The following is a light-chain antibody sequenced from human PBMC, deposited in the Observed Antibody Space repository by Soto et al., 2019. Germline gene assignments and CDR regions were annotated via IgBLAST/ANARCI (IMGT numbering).Light chain of an antibody. CDR1: SSKIGSNT. J-gene: IGLJ7*01. CDR3: ATWDDSLNGPV. Sequence: QSVLTQPPSASGTPGQRVTISCSGSSSKIGSNTVNWYQQLPGTAPKLLIYSNNQRPSGVPDRFSGSKSGTSASLAISGLQSEDEDDYYCATWDDSLNGPVFGGGTQLPVL. CDR2: SNN. V-gene: IGLV1-44*01.